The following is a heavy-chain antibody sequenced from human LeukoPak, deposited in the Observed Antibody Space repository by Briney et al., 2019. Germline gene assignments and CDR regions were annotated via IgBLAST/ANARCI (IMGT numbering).Heavy chain of an antibody. V-gene: IGHV3-21*04. J-gene: IGHJ4*02. Sequence: GGSLRLSCAASGFTFSIYSMDWVRQAPGKGLEWVSSISSSGSYIYYADSLKGRFTISRDNSKNTLYLQMNSLRAEDTAVYYCAKDRLLRYFDWLSSYWGQGTLVTVSS. CDR3: AKDRLLRYFDWLSSY. D-gene: IGHD3-9*01. CDR1: GFTFSIYS. CDR2: ISSSGSYI.